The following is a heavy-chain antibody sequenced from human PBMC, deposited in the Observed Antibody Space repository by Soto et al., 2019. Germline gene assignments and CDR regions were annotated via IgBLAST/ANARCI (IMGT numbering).Heavy chain of an antibody. CDR1: GFTFSTYA. CDR2: VSASGLNT. D-gene: IGHD1-1*01. Sequence: EVQLLESGGKLVQPGGSLTLSCAASGFTFSTYAMAWVRQAPGKGLEWGSGVSASGLNTDYADPVKGRFYISRDNSKNTVSLHMNCLRAEDTALYFCAKFRPRMTSGYFFEYWGQGTPVTVSS. CDR3: AKFRPRMTSGYFFEY. V-gene: IGHV3-23*01. J-gene: IGHJ4*02.